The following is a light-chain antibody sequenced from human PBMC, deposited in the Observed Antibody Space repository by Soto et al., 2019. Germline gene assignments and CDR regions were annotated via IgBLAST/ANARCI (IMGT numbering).Light chain of an antibody. CDR2: AAS. Sequence: DILLTQSPSFLSASVGDRVTITCRASQGFRTSLAWYQQKPGKVPKLLIYAASTLQSGVPSRFSGSGSGTEFTLTISSLQPEDFATYYCQQLNSSPWTFGQGTEVEIK. J-gene: IGKJ1*01. V-gene: IGKV1-9*01. CDR1: QGFRTS. CDR3: QQLNSSPWT.